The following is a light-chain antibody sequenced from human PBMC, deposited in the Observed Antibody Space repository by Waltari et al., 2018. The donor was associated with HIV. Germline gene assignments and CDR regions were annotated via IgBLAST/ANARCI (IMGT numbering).Light chain of an antibody. Sequence: QSALTQPASVSGSPGQSITISCTGTSSDVGGYNYFPWYQQHPDKAPKLVIFEVNKRPSGVSNRFSGSKSGNTASLTISGLQAEDEADYYCSSYTSSRTLVFGGGTKLTVL. V-gene: IGLV2-14*01. CDR2: EVN. CDR3: SSYTSSRTLV. J-gene: IGLJ3*02. CDR1: SSDVGGYNY.